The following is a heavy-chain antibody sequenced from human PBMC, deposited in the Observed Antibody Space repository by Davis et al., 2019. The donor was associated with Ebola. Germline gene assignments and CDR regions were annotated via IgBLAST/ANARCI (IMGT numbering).Heavy chain of an antibody. J-gene: IGHJ5*02. CDR1: AFSFSHYF. CDR3: ARTAKTSVSDSGLGYTYFDP. V-gene: IGHV4-34*01. Sequence: SETLSLTCAVYAFSFSHYFWSWIRRSPGKGLEWIGKISHGGASAYNPSLRSRVTISVDTSRDQFSLKMNPVTAADTAVYYCARTAKTSVSDSGLGYTYFDPWGQGTLVTVSS. D-gene: IGHD1-1*01. CDR2: ISHGGAS.